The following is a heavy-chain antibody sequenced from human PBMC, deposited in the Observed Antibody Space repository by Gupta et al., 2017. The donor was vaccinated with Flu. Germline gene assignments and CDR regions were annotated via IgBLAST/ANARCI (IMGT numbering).Heavy chain of an antibody. CDR1: GFSLNTPGMR. CDR3: ARMAPISTAGTGGVYAFDI. D-gene: IGHD6-13*01. V-gene: IGHV2-70*04. Sequence: QVTLKESGPALVKATQTLTLTCTFLGFSLNTPGMRVTWVGQPPGKALEYLARIDWDDDKFYSASLGTRLTVSKDTPKNQMFLTMTNMDPVDTATYCYARMAPISTAGTGGVYAFDIWGPGTMVTVSS. J-gene: IGHJ3*02. CDR2: IDWDDDK.